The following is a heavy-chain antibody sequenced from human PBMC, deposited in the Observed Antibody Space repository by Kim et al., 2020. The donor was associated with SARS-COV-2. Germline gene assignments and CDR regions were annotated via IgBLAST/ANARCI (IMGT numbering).Heavy chain of an antibody. CDR1: GGSFSGYY. CDR2: INHSGST. Sequence: SETLSLTCAVYGGSFSGYYWSWIRQPPGKGLEWIGEINHSGSTNYNPSFKSRAPISVNTPKNQSSLNLSSGTAANRPGYNCRRGTRGWQSRGFGGHMDF. J-gene: IGHJ6*03. CDR3: RRGTRGWQSRGFGGHMDF. V-gene: IGHV4-34*01. D-gene: IGHD3-10*01.